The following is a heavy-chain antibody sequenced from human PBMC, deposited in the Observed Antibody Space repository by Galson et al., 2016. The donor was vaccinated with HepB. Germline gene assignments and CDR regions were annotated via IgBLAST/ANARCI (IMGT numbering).Heavy chain of an antibody. V-gene: IGHV4-61*01. D-gene: IGHD5-12*01. CDR3: ARIQRPASAGYAFDS. J-gene: IGHJ4*02. CDR1: GGSVNSGSHY. Sequence: ETLSLTCTVSGGSVNSGSHYWSWIRQPPGKTLEWIGYVYHSGTTNYNPSLKSRLTVTVDTSKNQFSLTLTSVTAADTAVYFCARIQRPASAGYAFDSWGQGTLVTVSA. CDR2: VYHSGTT.